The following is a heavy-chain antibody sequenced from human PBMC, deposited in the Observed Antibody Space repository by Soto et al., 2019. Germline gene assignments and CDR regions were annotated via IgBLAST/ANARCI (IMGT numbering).Heavy chain of an antibody. CDR3: ARDPKYCSSSSCWYYFDY. CDR1: GGSISSGDYY. J-gene: IGHJ4*02. CDR2: IYYSGST. V-gene: IGHV4-30-4*01. D-gene: IGHD2-2*01. Sequence: SETLSLTCTVSGGSISSGDYYWSWVRQPPGKGLEWIGNIYYSGSTHYNPSLKSRVTISVDTSKNQLSLQLSSVTAADTAVYYCARDPKYCSSSSCWYYFDYWGQGTLVTVSS.